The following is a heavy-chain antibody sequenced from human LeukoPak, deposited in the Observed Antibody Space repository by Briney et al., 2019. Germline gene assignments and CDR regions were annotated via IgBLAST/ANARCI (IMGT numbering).Heavy chain of an antibody. CDR2: INPSGGST. D-gene: IGHD3-3*01. V-gene: IGHV1-46*01. CDR1: GYTFTSYY. Sequence: ASVKVSCKASGYTFTSYYMHWVRQAPGQGLEWMGIINPSGGSTIYAQKFQGRITMTRDTPTSTVYMELSSLRSEDTAVYYRARSKTIFGVVMPGDPFSGSRDWGQGTLVTVSS. CDR3: ARSKTIFGVVMPGDPFSGSRD. J-gene: IGHJ4*02.